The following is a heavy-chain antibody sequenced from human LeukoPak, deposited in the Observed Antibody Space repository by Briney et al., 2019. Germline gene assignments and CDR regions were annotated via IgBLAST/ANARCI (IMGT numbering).Heavy chain of an antibody. V-gene: IGHV3-23*01. CDR3: AKGALLLWFGELSLYYFDY. CDR1: GFTFSSYW. CDR2: ISGSGGST. Sequence: GGSLRLSCAASGFTFSSYWMSWVRQAPGKGLEWVSAISGSGGSTYYADSVKGRFTISRDNSKNTLYLQMNSLRAEDTAVYYCAKGALLLWFGELSLYYFDYWGQGTLVTVSS. J-gene: IGHJ4*02. D-gene: IGHD3-10*01.